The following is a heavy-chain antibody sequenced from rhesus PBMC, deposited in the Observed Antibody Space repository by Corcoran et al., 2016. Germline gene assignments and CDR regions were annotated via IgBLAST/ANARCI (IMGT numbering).Heavy chain of an antibody. CDR3: ARDRTTVGYFDY. Sequence: QVQLQESGPGVVKPSETLSLTCAVSGYSISSGYDWSWIRQPPGKGLEWIGYIYGSSGSTNYHPSLKNRVTISKDTSKNQCSLQLSSVTAADTAVYYCARDRTTVGYFDYWGQGVLVTVSS. CDR1: GYSISSGYD. V-gene: IGHV4-76*01. CDR2: IYGSSGST. J-gene: IGHJ4*01. D-gene: IGHD4-29*01.